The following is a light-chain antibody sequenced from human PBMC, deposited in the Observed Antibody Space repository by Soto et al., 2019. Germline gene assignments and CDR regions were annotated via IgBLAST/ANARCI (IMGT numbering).Light chain of an antibody. CDR1: SSDVGAYNF. CDR2: EVS. Sequence: QSALAQPPSASGSPGQSVTISCTGTSSDVGAYNFVSWYQQHPGRAPKLIISEVSKRPSGVPDRFSGSKSGNTASLTVSGLQADDEADYYCASYAGSISLFGTGTKVTVL. V-gene: IGLV2-8*01. J-gene: IGLJ1*01. CDR3: ASYAGSISL.